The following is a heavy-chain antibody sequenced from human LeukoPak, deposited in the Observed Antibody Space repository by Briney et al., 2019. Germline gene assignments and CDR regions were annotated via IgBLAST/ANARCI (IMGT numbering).Heavy chain of an antibody. CDR2: IGSSGHTI. Sequence: GGSLRLSCAASGFTFSDYYMSWIRKAPGKGLEWLSYIGSSGHTIYYADSVKGRFTISRDNAKNSLYLQMNSLRAEDTAVYYCARDGSRYCSSRSCYSGYYYYGMDVWGQGTTVTVSS. CDR1: GFTFSDYY. D-gene: IGHD2-2*01. J-gene: IGHJ6*02. CDR3: ARDGSRYCSSRSCYSGYYYYGMDV. V-gene: IGHV3-11*01.